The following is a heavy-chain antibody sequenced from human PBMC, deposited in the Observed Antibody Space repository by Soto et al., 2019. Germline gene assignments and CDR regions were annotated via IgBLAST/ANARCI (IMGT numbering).Heavy chain of an antibody. Sequence: QVQLVQSGAEVKKPGASVKVSCKASGYTFTSYGISWVRQAPGQGLEWMGWISAYNGNTNYAQKLQGRVTMTTDTXXSTAYRELRSLRSDDTAVYYCARDVKAASAGWFDPWGQGTLVTVSS. J-gene: IGHJ5*02. CDR2: ISAYNGNT. CDR3: ARDVKAASAGWFDP. D-gene: IGHD6-13*01. V-gene: IGHV1-18*01. CDR1: GYTFTSYG.